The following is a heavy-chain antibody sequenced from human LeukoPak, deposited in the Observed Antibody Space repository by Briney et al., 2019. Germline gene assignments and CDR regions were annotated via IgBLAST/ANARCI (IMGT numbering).Heavy chain of an antibody. CDR2: IRYDGSNK. J-gene: IGHJ4*02. Sequence: PGGSLRLSCAASGFTFSSYEMNWVRQAPGKGLEWVAFIRYDGSNKYYADSVKGRFTISRDNSKNTLYLQMNSLRAEDTAVYYCAKDHLRRELWLHYWGQGTLVTVSS. D-gene: IGHD5-18*01. CDR1: GFTFSSYE. CDR3: AKDHLRRELWLHY. V-gene: IGHV3-30*02.